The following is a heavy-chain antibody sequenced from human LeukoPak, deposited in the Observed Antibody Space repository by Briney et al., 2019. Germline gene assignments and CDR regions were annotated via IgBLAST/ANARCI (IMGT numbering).Heavy chain of an antibody. V-gene: IGHV3-48*03. Sequence: GGSLRLSCAASGFTFSSYAMSWVRQAPGKGLEWVSYISSGSTIYDADSVKGRFTISRDNAKNSLYLQMNSLRAEDTAVYYCARESIAVAGAPFDYWGQGTLVTVSS. D-gene: IGHD6-19*01. CDR2: ISSGSTI. CDR3: ARESIAVAGAPFDY. J-gene: IGHJ4*02. CDR1: GFTFSSYA.